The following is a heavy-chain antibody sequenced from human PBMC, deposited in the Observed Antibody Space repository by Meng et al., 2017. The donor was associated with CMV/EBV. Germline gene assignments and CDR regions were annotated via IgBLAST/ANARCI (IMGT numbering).Heavy chain of an antibody. CDR3: AKDLAGGAADY. CDR2: ILYDGSRE. V-gene: IGHV3-30*18. J-gene: IGHJ4*01. Sequence: CATSGFTFSNYGMNWVRQAPGKGLEWVAIILYDGSREYYADSVKGRFTISRDNSKNTLSLQMNSLRVEDTAVYYCAKDLAGGAADYWGQGTLVTVSS. D-gene: IGHD2-21*01. CDR1: GFTFSNYG.